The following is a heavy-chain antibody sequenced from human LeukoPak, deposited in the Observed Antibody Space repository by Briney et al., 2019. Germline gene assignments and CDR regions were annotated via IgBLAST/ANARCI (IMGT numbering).Heavy chain of an antibody. Sequence: PSETLSLTCTVSGGSISSSSYHWGWIRQPPGKGLEWIGSIYYSGSTYYSPSLKSRVTISLDTSRNQFSLKLSSVTAADTAVYYCARGWKSRFGELSFDYWGQGTLVTVSS. CDR2: IYYSGST. D-gene: IGHD3-10*01. V-gene: IGHV4-39*07. J-gene: IGHJ4*02. CDR1: GGSISSSSYH. CDR3: ARGWKSRFGELSFDY.